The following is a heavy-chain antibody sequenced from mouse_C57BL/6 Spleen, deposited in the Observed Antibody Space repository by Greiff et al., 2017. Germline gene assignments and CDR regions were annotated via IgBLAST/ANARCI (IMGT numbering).Heavy chain of an antibody. CDR3: ARPSLYYDYPYAMDY. Sequence: VKLVESGPELVKPGASVKISCKASGYAFSSSWMNWVKQRPGKGLEWIGRIYPGDGDTNYTGKFKGKATLTADKSSSTAYMQLSSLTSEDSAVYYCARPSLYYDYPYAMDYWGQGTSVTVSS. J-gene: IGHJ4*01. V-gene: IGHV1-82*01. CDR2: IYPGDGDT. D-gene: IGHD2-4*01. CDR1: GYAFSSSW.